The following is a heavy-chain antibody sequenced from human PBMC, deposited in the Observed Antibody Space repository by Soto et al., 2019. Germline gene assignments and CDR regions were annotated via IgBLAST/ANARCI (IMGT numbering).Heavy chain of an antibody. V-gene: IGHV3-7*01. J-gene: IGHJ6*03. CDR3: ARESHSSSWYRGWCYYYMDV. D-gene: IGHD6-13*01. CDR2: IKQDGSEK. Sequence: EVQLVESGGGVVQPGGSLRLSCAASGFTFSSYWMSWVRQAPGKGLEWVANIKQDGSEKYYVDSVKGRFTISRDNAKNSLYLQMDSLRVEDTAVYYCARESHSSSWYRGWCYYYMDVWGKGTTVPVSS. CDR1: GFTFSSYW.